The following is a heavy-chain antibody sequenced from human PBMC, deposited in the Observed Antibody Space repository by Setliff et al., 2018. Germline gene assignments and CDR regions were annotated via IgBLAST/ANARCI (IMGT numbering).Heavy chain of an antibody. Sequence: SETLSLTCTVSGYSISSGYYWGWIRQPPGKGLEWIGSIYHSGSTYYNPSLKSRVTISVDTSKNQFSLKLSSVTAADTAVYYCARDKPIIVGAPMDWFDPGGQGTLVTVSS. D-gene: IGHD1-26*01. CDR1: GYSISSGYY. J-gene: IGHJ5*02. CDR2: IYHSGST. V-gene: IGHV4-38-2*02. CDR3: ARDKPIIVGAPMDWFDP.